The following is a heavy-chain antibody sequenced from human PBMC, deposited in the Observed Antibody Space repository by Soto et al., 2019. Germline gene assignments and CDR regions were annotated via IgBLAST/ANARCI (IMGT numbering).Heavy chain of an antibody. V-gene: IGHV1-69*13. Sequence: SVKVSCKASGGTFSTYAIDWVRQAPGQGLEWMGGIIPLFGTAKYAQNFQGRITITADESTNTAYMELRSLRSQDTAVYYCARGVHYDSSGYYYFYWGQGTLVTVSS. D-gene: IGHD3-22*01. CDR1: GGTFSTYA. CDR3: ARGVHYDSSGYYYFY. CDR2: IIPLFGTA. J-gene: IGHJ4*02.